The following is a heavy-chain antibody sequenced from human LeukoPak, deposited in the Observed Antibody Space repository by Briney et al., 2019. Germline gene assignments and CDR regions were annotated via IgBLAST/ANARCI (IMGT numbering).Heavy chain of an antibody. D-gene: IGHD3-10*01. Sequence: ASVKVSCKASGYTFTGYYMHWVRQAPGQGLEWMGWINPNSGGTNYAQKFQGRVTMTRDTSISTAYMELSRLRSDDTAVYYCARDGSWITMVRGVPPYYYMDVWGKGTTVTISS. CDR3: ARDGSWITMVRGVPPYYYMDV. CDR2: INPNSGGT. CDR1: GYTFTGYY. V-gene: IGHV1-2*02. J-gene: IGHJ6*03.